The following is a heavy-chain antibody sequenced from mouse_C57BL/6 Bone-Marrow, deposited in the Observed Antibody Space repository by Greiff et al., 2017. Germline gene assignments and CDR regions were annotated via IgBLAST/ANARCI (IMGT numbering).Heavy chain of an antibody. Sequence: VKLVESGPGLVAPSQSLSIPCTVSGFSLTSYGVHWVRQPPGKGLEWLVVIWSDGSTTYNSALKSRLSISKDNSKSQVFLKMNSLQTDDTAMYYCARHDPLSTVVAPDAMDYWGQGTSVTVSS. CDR3: ARHDPLSTVVAPDAMDY. V-gene: IGHV2-6-1*01. CDR1: GFSLTSYG. J-gene: IGHJ4*01. CDR2: IWSDGST. D-gene: IGHD1-1*01.